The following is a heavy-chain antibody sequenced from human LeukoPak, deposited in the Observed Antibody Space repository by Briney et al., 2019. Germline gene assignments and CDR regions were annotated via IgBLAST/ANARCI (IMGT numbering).Heavy chain of an antibody. J-gene: IGHJ4*02. CDR2: ISSSSSYI. CDR1: GFTFSSYS. Sequence: GGSLRLSCAASGFTFSSYSMNWARQAPGKGLEWVSSISSSSSYIYYADSVKGRFTISRDNAKNSLYLQINSLRAEDTAVYYCASAADTDGYDYWGQGTLVTVSS. V-gene: IGHV3-21*01. CDR3: ASAADTDGYDY. D-gene: IGHD5-18*01.